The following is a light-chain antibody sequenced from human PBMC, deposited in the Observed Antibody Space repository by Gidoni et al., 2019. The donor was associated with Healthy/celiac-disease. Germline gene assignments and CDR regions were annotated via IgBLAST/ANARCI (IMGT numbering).Light chain of an antibody. CDR2: DAS. CDR3: QQRSNWYT. J-gene: IGKJ2*01. V-gene: IGKV3-11*01. CDR1: QSVSSY. Sequence: EMVLTQSPATLSLSPGERATLSCRASQSVSSYFAWYQQKPGQAPRLLIYDASNRATGIPARFSGSGSGTDFTLTISILEPEDFAVYYCQQRSNWYTFGQGTKLEIK.